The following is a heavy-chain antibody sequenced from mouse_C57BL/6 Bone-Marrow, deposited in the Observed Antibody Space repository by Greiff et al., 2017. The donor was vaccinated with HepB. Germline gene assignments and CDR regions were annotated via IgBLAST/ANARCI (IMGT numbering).Heavy chain of an antibody. CDR2: IYPRSGNT. Sequence: VKLQQSGAELARPGASVKLSCKASGYTFTSYGISWVKQRTGQGLEWIGEIYPRSGNTYYNEKFKGKATLTADKSSSTAYMELRSLTSEDSAVYFCAGCDGIPWFAYWGQGTLVTVSA. J-gene: IGHJ3*01. V-gene: IGHV1-81*01. CDR1: GYTFTSYG. CDR3: AGCDGIPWFAY.